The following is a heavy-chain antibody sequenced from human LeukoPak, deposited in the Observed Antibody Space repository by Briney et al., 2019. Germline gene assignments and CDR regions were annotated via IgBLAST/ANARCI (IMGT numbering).Heavy chain of an antibody. V-gene: IGHV1-18*01. J-gene: IGHJ4*02. Sequence: ASVKVSCKASGYTFTSYGISWVRQAPGQGLEWMGWISAYNGNTNYAQKLQGRVTMTTDTSTSTAYMELSSLRSEDTAVYYCLEYDILTGRSYWGQGTLVTVSS. D-gene: IGHD3-9*01. CDR1: GYTFTSYG. CDR2: ISAYNGNT. CDR3: LEYDILTGRSY.